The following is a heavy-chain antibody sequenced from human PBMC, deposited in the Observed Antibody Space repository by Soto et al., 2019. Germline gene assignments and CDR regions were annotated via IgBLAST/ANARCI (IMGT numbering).Heavy chain of an antibody. CDR3: ARGGYSYGFDY. CDR2: IYYSGST. D-gene: IGHD5-18*01. J-gene: IGHJ4*02. CDR1: GGSISSGGYY. V-gene: IGHV4-31*03. Sequence: SETLSLTCTVSGGSISSGGYYWSWIRQHPGKGLEWIGYIYYSGSTYYNPSLKSRVTISVDTSKNQFSLKLSSVTAADTAVYYCARGGYSYGFDYWGQGTLVTVSS.